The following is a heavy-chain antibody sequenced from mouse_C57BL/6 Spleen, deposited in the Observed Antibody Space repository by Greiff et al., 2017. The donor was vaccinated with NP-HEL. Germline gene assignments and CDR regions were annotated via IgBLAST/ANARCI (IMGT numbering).Heavy chain of an antibody. Sequence: VKLVESGPELVKPGASVKISCKASGYAFSSSWMNWVKQRPGKGLEWIGRIYPGDGDTNYNGKFKGKATLTADKSSSTAYMQLSSLTSEDSAVYFCARSAYYSNAYAMDYWGQGTSVTVSS. D-gene: IGHD2-5*01. V-gene: IGHV1-82*01. CDR3: ARSAYYSNAYAMDY. CDR1: GYAFSSSW. J-gene: IGHJ4*01. CDR2: IYPGDGDT.